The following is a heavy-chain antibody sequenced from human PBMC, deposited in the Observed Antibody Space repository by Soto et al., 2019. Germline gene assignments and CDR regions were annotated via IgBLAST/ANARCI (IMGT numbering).Heavy chain of an antibody. CDR3: ARGRVGATYYYYYGMDV. D-gene: IGHD1-26*01. V-gene: IGHV4-4*02. J-gene: IGHJ6*02. Sequence: SDTLSLTCAVSGGSISSINWWSWVRQPPGKGLEWIGEIYHSGSTNYNPSLKSRVTISVDKSKNQFSLKLSSVTAADTAVYYCARGRVGATYYYYYGMDVWGQGTTVTVSS. CDR1: GGSISSINW. CDR2: IYHSGST.